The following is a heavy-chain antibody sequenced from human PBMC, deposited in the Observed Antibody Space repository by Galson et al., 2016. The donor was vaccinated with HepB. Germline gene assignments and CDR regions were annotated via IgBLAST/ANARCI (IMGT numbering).Heavy chain of an antibody. J-gene: IGHJ4*02. CDR3: AKEQGSSDVRLVGGVIIDY. D-gene: IGHD3-16*02. CDR2: INADNGNT. Sequence: SVKVSCKASGYTSINNGIHWVRQAPGQRLEWMGWINADNGNTKFSQKFQGRVTVSRDTSASTAYMEVSSLRSEDTAVYYCAKEQGSSDVRLVGGVIIDYWGQGTLVTVSS. V-gene: IGHV1-3*01. CDR1: GYTSINNG.